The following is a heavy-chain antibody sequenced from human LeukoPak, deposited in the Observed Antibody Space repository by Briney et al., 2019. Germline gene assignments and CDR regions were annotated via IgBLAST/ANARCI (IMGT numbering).Heavy chain of an antibody. V-gene: IGHV4-34*01. D-gene: IGHD3-3*01. Sequence: SETLSLTYAVYGGSFSGYYWSWIRQPPGKGLEWIGEINHSGSTNYNPSLKSRVTISVDTSKNQFSLKLSSVTAVDTAVYYCARGPNFWSGSYFDYWGQGTLVTVSS. CDR1: GGSFSGYY. J-gene: IGHJ4*02. CDR3: ARGPNFWSGSYFDY. CDR2: INHSGST.